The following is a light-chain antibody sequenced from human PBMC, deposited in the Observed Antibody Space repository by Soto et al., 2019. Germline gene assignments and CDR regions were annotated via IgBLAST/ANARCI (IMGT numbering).Light chain of an antibody. CDR3: QQYGNTPWTT. J-gene: IGKJ1*01. CDR2: GAS. V-gene: IGKV3-20*01. CDR1: ESVSTN. Sequence: EIVMTQSPATLSLSPGERATLSCRASESVSTNLAWYQQKAGQAPRLLIHGASSRATGIPNRFSGSGSGTDYILTISRLEPEDFAVYFCQQYGNTPWTTFGQGTKVDIK.